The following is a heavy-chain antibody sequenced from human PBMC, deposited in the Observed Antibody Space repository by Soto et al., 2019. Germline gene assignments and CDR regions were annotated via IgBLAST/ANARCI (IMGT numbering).Heavy chain of an antibody. CDR3: ARDRGIGSKNNWLDP. CDR1: GGSVSSSDYY. CDR2: IYYSGST. V-gene: IGHV4-61*08. D-gene: IGHD3-10*01. Sequence: PSETLSLTCTVSGGSVSSSDYYWSWIRQPPGKGLEWIGYIYYSGSTNYNPSLKSRVTISVDTSKNQFSLKLSSVTAADTAVYYCARDRGIGSKNNWLDPWGQGTLVTVSS. J-gene: IGHJ5*02.